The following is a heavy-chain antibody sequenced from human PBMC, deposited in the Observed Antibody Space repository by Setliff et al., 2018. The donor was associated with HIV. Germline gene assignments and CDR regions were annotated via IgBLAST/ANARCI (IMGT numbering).Heavy chain of an antibody. V-gene: IGHV3-21*01. CDR1: GFTFTNYS. D-gene: IGHD3-22*01. CDR3: ARDKDMTVAFDL. CDR2: ISSTSAYT. J-gene: IGHJ4*02. Sequence: GGSLRLSCSASGFTFTNYSMNWVRQPPGKGLEWVSSISSTSAYTYYADSVKGRFTISRDNAGNSRSLLMNSLRAEDTAVYFCARDKDMTVAFDLWGQGTPVTVSS.